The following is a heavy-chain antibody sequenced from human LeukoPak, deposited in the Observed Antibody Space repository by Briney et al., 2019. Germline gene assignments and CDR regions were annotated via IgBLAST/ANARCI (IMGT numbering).Heavy chain of an antibody. J-gene: IGHJ3*02. V-gene: IGHV1-3*01. Sequence: ASVKVSCKASGYTFTSYAMHWVRQAPGQRLEWMGWINAGNGNTKYSQKFQGRVTITRDTSASTACMELSSLRSEDTAVYYCAREVADDAFDIWGQGTMVTVSS. CDR3: AREVADDAFDI. CDR1: GYTFTSYA. D-gene: IGHD6-19*01. CDR2: INAGNGNT.